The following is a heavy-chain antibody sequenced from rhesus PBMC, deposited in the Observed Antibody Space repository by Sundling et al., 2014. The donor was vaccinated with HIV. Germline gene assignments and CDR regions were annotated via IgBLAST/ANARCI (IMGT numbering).Heavy chain of an antibody. CDR1: GGSISGYS. CDR2: ISGGGGGT. J-gene: IGHJ4*01. D-gene: IGHD2-39*01. CDR3: AAVGGDF. V-gene: IGHV4-165*01. Sequence: QVQLQESGPGLVKPSETLSLTCAVSGGSISGYSWSWIRQSPGKGLEWIGFISGGGGGTNYNPSLNSRVTISGDTSKNQFSLKLNSVTAADTAVYYCAAVGGDFWGQGLLVTVSS.